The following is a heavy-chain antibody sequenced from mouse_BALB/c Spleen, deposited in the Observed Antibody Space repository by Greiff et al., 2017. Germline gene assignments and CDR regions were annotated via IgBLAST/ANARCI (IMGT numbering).Heavy chain of an antibody. V-gene: IGHV1-63*02. J-gene: IGHJ2*01. CDR3: ARSAYYGNFDY. D-gene: IGHD2-10*01. CDR2: IYPGGGYT. Sequence: QVQLQQSGAELVRPGTSVKISCKASGYTFTNYWLGWVKQRPGHGLEWIGDIYPGGGYTNYNEKFKGKATLTADTSSSTAYMQLSSLTSEDSAVYFCARSAYYGNFDYWGQGTTLTVSS. CDR1: GYTFTNYW.